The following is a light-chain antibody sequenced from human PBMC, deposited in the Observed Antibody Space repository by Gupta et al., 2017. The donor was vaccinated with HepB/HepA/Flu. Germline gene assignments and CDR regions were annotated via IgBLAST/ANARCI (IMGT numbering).Light chain of an antibody. CDR3: QQYITSLVT. J-gene: IGKJ5*01. CDR1: QSVTGRY. V-gene: IGKV3-20*01. Sequence: EIVLTQSPGTLSLSPGERATLSCRASQSVTGRYLAWYQQKPGQAPRLLMYGTSSRATGIPDRFSGSGSGTDFTLTISRLEPEDFAMYYCQQYITSLVTFGQGTRVEIK. CDR2: GTS.